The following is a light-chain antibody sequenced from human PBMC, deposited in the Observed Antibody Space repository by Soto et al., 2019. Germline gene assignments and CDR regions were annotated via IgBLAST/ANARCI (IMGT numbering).Light chain of an antibody. CDR3: LQAYNFPRT. V-gene: IGKV1-5*03. J-gene: IGKJ1*01. CDR1: QSISSW. Sequence: IQITQCPPTLSASLGGRVTITCRASQSISSWLDWYQKKQGKAPKLLIYKASSLESGVPSRLRGSGYGTDLSITINSMQTEDFEIYYCLQAYNFPRTFGQGTKVDIK. CDR2: KAS.